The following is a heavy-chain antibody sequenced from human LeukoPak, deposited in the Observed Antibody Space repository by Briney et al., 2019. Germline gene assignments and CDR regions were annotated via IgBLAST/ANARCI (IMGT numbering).Heavy chain of an antibody. CDR2: ISSSSTYT. V-gene: IGHV3-11*05. CDR1: GFTFSDYY. Sequence: GGSLRLSCAASGFTFSDYYMSWIRQAPGKGLEWVSYISSSSTYTNYADSVKGRFTISRDNAKNSLYLQMNSLRPEDTAVYYCARDIDLVGAPYYYFDYWGQGTLVTVSS. D-gene: IGHD1-26*01. J-gene: IGHJ4*02. CDR3: ARDIDLVGAPYYYFDY.